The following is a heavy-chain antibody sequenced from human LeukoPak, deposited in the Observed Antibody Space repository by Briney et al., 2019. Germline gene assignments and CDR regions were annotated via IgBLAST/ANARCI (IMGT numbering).Heavy chain of an antibody. CDR2: IYTSGST. Sequence: SETLSLTCTVSGGSISSYYWSWIRQPAGKGLEWIGRIYTSGSTNYNPSLKSRVTMSVETSKNQFSLKLSSVTAADTAVYYCARPHRRLFYDSSGYSCFDYWGQGTLVTVSS. CDR1: GGSISSYY. D-gene: IGHD3-22*01. CDR3: ARPHRRLFYDSSGYSCFDY. J-gene: IGHJ4*02. V-gene: IGHV4-4*07.